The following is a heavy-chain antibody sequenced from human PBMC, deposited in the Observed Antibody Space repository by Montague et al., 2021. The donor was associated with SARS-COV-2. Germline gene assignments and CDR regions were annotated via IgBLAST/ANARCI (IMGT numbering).Heavy chain of an antibody. CDR2: INHSGNT. V-gene: IGHV4-34*01. CDR1: GGSFSAYY. J-gene: IGHJ5*02. Sequence: SETLSLTCAVYGGSFSAYYWSWIRQPPGKGLEWTGEINHSGNTNYNPSLKSRVTISVDTSKNQFSLKLSPVTAADTAVYYCARTDYISSWFGAKKWFDPWGQGTLVTVSS. D-gene: IGHD6-13*01. CDR3: ARTDYISSWFGAKKWFDP.